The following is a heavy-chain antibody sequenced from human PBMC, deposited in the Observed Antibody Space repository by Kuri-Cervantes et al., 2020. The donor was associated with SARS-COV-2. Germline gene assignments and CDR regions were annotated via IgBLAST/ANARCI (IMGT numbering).Heavy chain of an antibody. D-gene: IGHD2-2*01. J-gene: IGHJ6*02. CDR1: GFTFSSYW. CDR2: IKQDGSEK. Sequence: GGSLRLSCAASGFTFSSYWISWVRQAPGKGLEWVANIKQDGSEKYYVDSVKGRLTISRDNAKNSLYLQMNSLRAEDTAVYYCARDTGTYCSDISCYGYYYYYGMDVWGQGTTVTVSS. V-gene: IGHV3-7*03. CDR3: ARDTGTYCSDISCYGYYYYYGMDV.